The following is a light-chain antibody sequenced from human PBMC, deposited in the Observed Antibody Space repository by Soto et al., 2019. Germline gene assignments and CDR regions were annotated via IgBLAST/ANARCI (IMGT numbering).Light chain of an antibody. Sequence: QSVLTQPPSVSGAPGQRVTISCTWSSSNVGAGYDVHWYQQLPGTAPKLLIYGNSNRPSGVPDRFSGSKSGTSASLAITGLLAEDEADYYCQSYDSSLSVVFGGGTKLTVL. V-gene: IGLV1-40*01. CDR3: QSYDSSLSVV. J-gene: IGLJ2*01. CDR2: GNS. CDR1: SSNVGAGYD.